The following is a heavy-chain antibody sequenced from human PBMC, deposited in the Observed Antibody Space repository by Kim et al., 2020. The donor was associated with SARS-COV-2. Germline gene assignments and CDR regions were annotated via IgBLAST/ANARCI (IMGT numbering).Heavy chain of an antibody. CDR1: GGSLSNYY. J-gene: IGHJ4*02. CDR2: IFYSGTT. V-gene: IGHV4-59*13. Sequence: SETLSLTCTVSGGSLSNYYWNWIRQPPGKELEWVGYIFYSGTTNYSPSLKSRVTISLDTSKNQFSLKLTSVTAAHTAVYFCARGGTNQLAQVWGQGTLVT. CDR3: ARGGTNQLAQV. D-gene: IGHD2-2*01.